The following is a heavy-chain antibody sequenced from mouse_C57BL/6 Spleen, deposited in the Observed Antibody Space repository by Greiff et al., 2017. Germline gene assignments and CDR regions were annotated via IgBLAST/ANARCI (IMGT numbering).Heavy chain of an antibody. CDR3: ARSLITTVPYYYAMDY. V-gene: IGHV1-53*01. Sequence: VQLQQPGTELVKPGASVKLSCKASGYTFTSYWMHWVKQRPGQGLEWIGNINPSNGGTNYNEKFKSKATLTVDKSSSTAYMQLSSLTSEDSAVYDCARSLITTVPYYYAMDYWGQGTSVTVSS. J-gene: IGHJ4*01. D-gene: IGHD1-1*01. CDR1: GYTFTSYW. CDR2: INPSNGGT.